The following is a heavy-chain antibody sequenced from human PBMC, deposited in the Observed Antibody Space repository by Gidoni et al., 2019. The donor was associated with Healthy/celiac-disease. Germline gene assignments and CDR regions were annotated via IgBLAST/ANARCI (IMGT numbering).Heavy chain of an antibody. Sequence: FTISRDNSKNTLYLQMNSLRAEDTAVYYCARDYYDSSGYYPDYWGQGTLVTVSS. CDR3: ARDYYDSSGYYPDY. V-gene: IGHV3-30*07. J-gene: IGHJ4*02. D-gene: IGHD3-22*01.